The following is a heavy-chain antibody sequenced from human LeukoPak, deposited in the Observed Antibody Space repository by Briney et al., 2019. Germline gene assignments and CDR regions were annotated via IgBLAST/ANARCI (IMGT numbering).Heavy chain of an antibody. J-gene: IGHJ6*03. CDR2: INHSGGT. V-gene: IGHV4-34*01. CDR3: VRGRNVKWVPGVGGNPRASRYYYYMDV. CDR1: GGSVTGFS. D-gene: IGHD4-23*01. Sequence: SETLSLTCAVYGGSVTGFSWSWIRQSPVKGLESIGEINHSGGTNYAPSLQSRVTLSLDTSKNQFSLTLTSVTAADTAVYYCVRGRNVKWVPGVGGNPRASRYYYYMDVWGKGTTVTVSS.